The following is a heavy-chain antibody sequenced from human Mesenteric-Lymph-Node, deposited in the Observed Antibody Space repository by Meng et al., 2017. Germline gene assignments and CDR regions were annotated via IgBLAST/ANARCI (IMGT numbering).Heavy chain of an antibody. J-gene: IGHJ5*02. V-gene: IGHV1-18*01. CDR2: ITTDSGRT. CDR3: ARVVWAAENWFDP. D-gene: IGHD3-16*01. CDR1: GYTVTNYG. Sequence: ASVKVSCKAYGYTVTNYGICWVRQAPGQGLEWMGRITTDSGRTSYAQKFQGRVMMPTDTSTSTAYMEERSLRSDETAVYYCARVVWAAENWFDPWGQGTLVTVSS.